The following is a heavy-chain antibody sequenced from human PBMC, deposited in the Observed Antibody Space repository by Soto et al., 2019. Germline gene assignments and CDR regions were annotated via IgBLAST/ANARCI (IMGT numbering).Heavy chain of an antibody. CDR2: INPSGGST. Sequence: GASVKVSCKASGYTFTSYYMHCVRQAPGQGLEWMGIINPSGGSTSYAQKFQGRVTMTRDTSTSTVYMELSSLRSEDTAVYYCARDSSSRTVAGTGDYWGQGTLVTVSS. D-gene: IGHD6-19*01. J-gene: IGHJ4*02. CDR1: GYTFTSYY. CDR3: ARDSSSRTVAGTGDY. V-gene: IGHV1-46*01.